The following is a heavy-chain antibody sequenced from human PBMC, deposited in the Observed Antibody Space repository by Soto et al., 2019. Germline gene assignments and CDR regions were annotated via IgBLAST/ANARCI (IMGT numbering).Heavy chain of an antibody. CDR2: MNSNSGNT. Sequence: ASVKVSCKASGYNFTSYDINWVRQATGQGLEWMGWMNSNSGNTGYAQKFQGRVTMTRNTSISTAYMELSSLRSEDTAVYYCARERDRYCSSTSCSRTRRYYYYYYMDVWGKGTTVTVSS. CDR1: GYNFTSYD. CDR3: ARERDRYCSSTSCSRTRRYYYYYYMDV. D-gene: IGHD2-2*01. J-gene: IGHJ6*03. V-gene: IGHV1-8*01.